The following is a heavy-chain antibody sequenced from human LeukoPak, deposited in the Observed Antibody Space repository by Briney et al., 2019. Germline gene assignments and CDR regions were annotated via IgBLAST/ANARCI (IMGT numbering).Heavy chain of an antibody. D-gene: IGHD6-19*01. J-gene: IGHJ4*02. CDR2: ISSSSSTYI. CDR3: ARDMSSGWYSNFDY. V-gene: IGHV3-21*01. CDR1: GFTFSSYW. Sequence: PGGSLRLSCAASGFTFSSYWMSWVRQAPGKGLEWVSSISSSSSTYIYYADSVKGRFTISRDNAKNSLYLQMNSLRVEDTAVYYCARDMSSGWYSNFDYWGQGTLVTVSS.